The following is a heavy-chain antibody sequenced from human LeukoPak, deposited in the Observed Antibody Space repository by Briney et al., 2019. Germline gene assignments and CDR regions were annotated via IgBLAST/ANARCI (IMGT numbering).Heavy chain of an antibody. Sequence: SETLSLTCAVYGGSFSGYYWSWIRQPPGKGLEWIGEINHSGSTNYNPSLKSRVTISVDTSKNQFSLKLSSVTAADTAVYYCARGSDYDFWSGYYTNNWFDPWGQGTLVTVSS. CDR2: INHSGST. J-gene: IGHJ5*02. V-gene: IGHV4-34*01. D-gene: IGHD3-3*01. CDR3: ARGSDYDFWSGYYTNNWFDP. CDR1: GGSFSGYY.